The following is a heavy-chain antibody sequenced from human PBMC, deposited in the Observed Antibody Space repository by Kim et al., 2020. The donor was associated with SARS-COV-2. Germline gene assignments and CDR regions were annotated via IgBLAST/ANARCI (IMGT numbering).Heavy chain of an antibody. CDR1: GGSISSGSYY. CDR3: ARDHNWNDGWFDP. D-gene: IGHD1-20*01. CDR2: IYTSGST. Sequence: SETLSLTCTVSGGSISSGSYYWSWIRQPAGKGLEWIGRIYTSGSTNYNPSLKSRVTISVDTSKNQFSLKLSAVTAADTAVYYCARDHNWNDGWFDPWGQGTLVTVSS. V-gene: IGHV4-61*02. J-gene: IGHJ5*02.